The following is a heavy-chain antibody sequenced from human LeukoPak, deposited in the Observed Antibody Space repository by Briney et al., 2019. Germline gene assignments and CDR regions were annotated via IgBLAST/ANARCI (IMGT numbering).Heavy chain of an antibody. J-gene: IGHJ4*02. CDR2: IRPETGEP. V-gene: IGHV1-24*01. Sequence: ASVTVSFKISGFGLSVLSIHWMRQAPGKGLEWVGGIRPETGEPIYAQKFQGRVTVTEDTVTDTGYMELRSLTSDDTAVYFCTTDSGRSYFYFNFWGQGTLVTVSS. CDR1: GFGLSVLS. D-gene: IGHD3-10*01. CDR3: TTDSGRSYFYFNF.